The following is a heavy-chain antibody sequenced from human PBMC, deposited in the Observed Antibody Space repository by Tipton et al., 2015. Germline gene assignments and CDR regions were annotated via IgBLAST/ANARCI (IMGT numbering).Heavy chain of an antibody. D-gene: IGHD6-19*01. CDR3: ARYDSSGWNEYFQH. Sequence: GSLRLSCAASGFNFRSYWMHWVRQGPGKGLVWVACISSDGSSTGFADSVKGRFAISRDNAKNTLYLQMNSLRAEDTAVYYCARYDSSGWNEYFQHWGQGTLVTVSS. CDR2: ISSDGSST. CDR1: GFNFRSYW. J-gene: IGHJ1*01. V-gene: IGHV3-74*01.